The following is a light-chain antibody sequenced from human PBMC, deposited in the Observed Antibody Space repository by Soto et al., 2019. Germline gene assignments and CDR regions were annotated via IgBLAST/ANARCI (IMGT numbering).Light chain of an antibody. J-gene: IGKJ5*01. CDR2: GAS. CDR3: QQYNKWPPIT. Sequence: ETVLTQSPATLSLSPGESATLSCRASQSVSSNLAWYQQKPGQAPRLLIFGASTRATGIPARFSGSGSGTEFTLTISSLQSEDFAVYYCQQYNKWPPITFGQGTRLEIK. CDR1: QSVSSN. V-gene: IGKV3-15*01.